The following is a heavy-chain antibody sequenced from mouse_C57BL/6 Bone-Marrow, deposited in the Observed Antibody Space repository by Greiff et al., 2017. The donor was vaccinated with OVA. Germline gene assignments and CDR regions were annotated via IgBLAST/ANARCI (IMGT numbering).Heavy chain of an antibody. CDR3: ARTTGTGGLFDY. CDR1: GFTFSDFY. V-gene: IGHV7-1*01. J-gene: IGHJ2*01. D-gene: IGHD4-1*02. CDR2: SRNKAHDYTT. Sequence: DVKLVESGGGLVQSGRSLRLSCATSGFTFSDFYMEWVRQAPGKGLEWIAASRNKAHDYTTEYSASVKGRFIVSRDTAQSILYLQMNAPRAEDTAIYYCARTTGTGGLFDYWGQGTTLTVSS.